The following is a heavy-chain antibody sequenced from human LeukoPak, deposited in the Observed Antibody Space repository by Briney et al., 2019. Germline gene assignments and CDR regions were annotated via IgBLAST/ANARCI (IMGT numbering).Heavy chain of an antibody. Sequence: PGGSLRLSCAVSGLTLNDVWMNWVRQAPGKGLEWVGRIRSKAYGGTTDYAAPVQGRFTVSRDDSRNTLYLQMDSLKIEDTGLYYCAQGSGQYYEYWGLGTLVTVSS. CDR3: AQGSGQYYEY. CDR2: IRSKAYGGTT. CDR1: GLTLNDVW. V-gene: IGHV3-15*07. D-gene: IGHD3-22*01. J-gene: IGHJ4*02.